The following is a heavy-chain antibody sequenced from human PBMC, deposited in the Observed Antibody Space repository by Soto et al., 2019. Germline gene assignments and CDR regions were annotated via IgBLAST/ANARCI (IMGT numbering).Heavy chain of an antibody. CDR2: IYHSGST. V-gene: IGHV4-30-2*01. Sequence: PSETLALTCAVSGGSISSGGYSWSWIRQPPGKGLEWIGYIYHSGSTYYNPSLKSRVTISVDRSKNQFSLKLSSVTAADTAVYYCARAGDYDFWSGYYPSPDYYYYYYMDVWGKGTTVTVSS. CDR1: GGSISSGGYS. D-gene: IGHD3-3*01. CDR3: ARAGDYDFWSGYYPSPDYYYYYYMDV. J-gene: IGHJ6*03.